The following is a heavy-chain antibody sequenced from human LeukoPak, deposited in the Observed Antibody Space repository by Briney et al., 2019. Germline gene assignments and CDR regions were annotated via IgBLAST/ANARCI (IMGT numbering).Heavy chain of an antibody. J-gene: IGHJ6*02. Sequence: SQTLSLTCTVSGGSISSGSYYWSWIRQPPGKGLEWTGEINHSGSTNYNPSLKSRVTISVDTSKNQFSLKLSSVTAADTAVYYCARGRVMVRGVHNYYYYYGMDVWGQGTTVTVSS. CDR3: ARGRVMVRGVHNYYYYYGMDV. D-gene: IGHD3-10*01. V-gene: IGHV4-39*07. CDR2: INHSGST. CDR1: GGSISSGSYY.